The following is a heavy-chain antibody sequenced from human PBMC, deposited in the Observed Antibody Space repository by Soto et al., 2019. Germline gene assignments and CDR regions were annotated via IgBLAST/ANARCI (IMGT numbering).Heavy chain of an antibody. CDR1: GYTFTSYY. CDR3: ASSSTMSASTYYYDSSGYYSTLDGMDV. J-gene: IGHJ6*02. CDR2: INPSGGST. D-gene: IGHD3-22*01. Sequence: ASVKVACKASGYTFTSYYMHWVLQAPGQGLEWMGIINPSGGSTSYAQKFQGRVTMTRDTSTSTVYMELSSLRSEDTAVYYCASSSTMSASTYYYDSSGYYSTLDGMDVWGQGTTVTVS. V-gene: IGHV1-46*01.